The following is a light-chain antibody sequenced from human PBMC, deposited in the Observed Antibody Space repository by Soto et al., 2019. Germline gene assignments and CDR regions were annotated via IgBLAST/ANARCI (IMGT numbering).Light chain of an antibody. CDR1: QDIGGR. Sequence: DIQMTQSPSSVSASVGDRITITCRSIQDIGGRLSCFQQKPGKAPQYLVQAASILQSGVPARCSGSGSGTEFILTIKHLQPEDFESYFCLQVHSFPRTFALGTKVDIK. CDR3: LQVHSFPRT. V-gene: IGKV1-12*01. J-gene: IGKJ1*01. CDR2: AAS.